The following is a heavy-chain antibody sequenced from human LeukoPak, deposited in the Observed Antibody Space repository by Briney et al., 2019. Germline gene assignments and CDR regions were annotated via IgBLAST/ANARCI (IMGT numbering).Heavy chain of an antibody. J-gene: IGHJ4*02. Sequence: SETLSLTCRISGAYISSGNHYWYWIRQSPRKGLEWMGFIYYSGSTYYNPSFESRIAISVDTSKNQFSLRLTSVTAADTAVYYCGNQKDSSSFVDHWGQGALVTVSS. V-gene: IGHV4-30-4*02. D-gene: IGHD3-22*01. CDR3: GNQKDSSSFVDH. CDR2: IYYSGST. CDR1: GAYISSGNHY.